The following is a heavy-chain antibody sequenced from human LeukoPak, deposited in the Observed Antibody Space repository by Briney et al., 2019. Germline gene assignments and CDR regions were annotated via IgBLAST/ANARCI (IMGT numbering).Heavy chain of an antibody. J-gene: IGHJ4*02. CDR2: IRSKAYGGTT. Sequence: GGSLRLSCTASGFTFGDYAMSWVRQAPGKGLEGVGFIRSKAYGGTTEYAASVKVSFTISRDDSKSIAYLPMTSLQTEDTAVYYCTRRGNSPPDYWCQRTLVTVSS. D-gene: IGHD4-23*01. V-gene: IGHV3-49*04. CDR1: GFTFGDYA. CDR3: TRRGNSPPDY.